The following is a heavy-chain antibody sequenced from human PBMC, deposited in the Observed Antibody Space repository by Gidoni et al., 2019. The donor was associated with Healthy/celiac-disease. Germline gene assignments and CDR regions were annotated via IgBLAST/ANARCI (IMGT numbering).Heavy chain of an antibody. CDR2: ISYDGSNK. Sequence: QVQLVESGGGVVQPGRSLRLSCAASGFTFSSYAMHWVRQAPGKGLEWVAVISYDGSNKYYADSVKGRFTISRDNSKNTLYLQMNSLRAEDTAVYYCARDSLATVVTTPGDYWGQGTLVTVSS. CDR1: GFTFSSYA. D-gene: IGHD4-17*01. V-gene: IGHV3-30-3*01. J-gene: IGHJ4*02. CDR3: ARDSLATVVTTPGDY.